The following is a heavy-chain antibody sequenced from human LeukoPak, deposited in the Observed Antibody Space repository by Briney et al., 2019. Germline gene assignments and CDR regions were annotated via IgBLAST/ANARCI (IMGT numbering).Heavy chain of an antibody. CDR2: FYNSGTT. V-gene: IGHV4-59*01. Sequence: SETLSLTCAVYGGSFSGYYWSWIRQPPGKGLEWIGYFYNSGTTNHNPSLKPRVTISVDTSKNQFSLKLSSVTAADTAVYYCARGDSWFDPWGQGTLVTVSS. CDR3: ARGDSWFDP. CDR1: GGSFSGYY. J-gene: IGHJ5*02.